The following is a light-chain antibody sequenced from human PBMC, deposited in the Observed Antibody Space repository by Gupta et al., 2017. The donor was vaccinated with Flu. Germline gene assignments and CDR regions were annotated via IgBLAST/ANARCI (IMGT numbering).Light chain of an antibody. CDR2: EVS. CDR1: SSDVGGDKY. V-gene: IGLV2-14*01. CDR3: SSFTSTSTLL. J-gene: IGLJ3*02. Sequence: SITISCTGTSSDVGGDKYGSWYQQHPGKVPKLIIYEVSIRPSGVSNRFSGSKSGNTASLTISGLQAEDEADYYCSSFTSTSTLLFGGGTKLTVL.